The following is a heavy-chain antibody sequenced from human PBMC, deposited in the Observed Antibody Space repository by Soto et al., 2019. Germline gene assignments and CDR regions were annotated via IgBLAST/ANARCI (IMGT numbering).Heavy chain of an antibody. J-gene: IGHJ6*02. CDR2: IYSGGST. V-gene: IGHV4-61*01. D-gene: IGHD2-2*01. Sequence: SETLSLTCTVSGGFVNSDTHSWSWIRQAPGKRLEWIGFIYSGGSTKNPSLRSRVTMSVDTSKNQFSLKLRSVIVADTAVYHCARFVRSCSATTCSTRADVWGQGITVTVSS. CDR3: ARFVRSCSATTCSTRADV. CDR1: GGFVNSDTHS.